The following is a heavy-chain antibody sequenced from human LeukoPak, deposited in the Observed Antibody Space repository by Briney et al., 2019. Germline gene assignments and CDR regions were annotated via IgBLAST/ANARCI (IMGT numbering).Heavy chain of an antibody. CDR1: GGSISSSSYY. J-gene: IGHJ4*02. CDR2: IYTSGST. CDR3: ARAVAATPDFDY. V-gene: IGHV4-61*02. Sequence: PSETLSLTCTVSGGSISSSSYYWGWIRQPAGKGLEWIGRIYTSGSTNYNPSLKSRVTISVDTSKNQFSLKLSSVTAADTAVYYCARAVAATPDFDYWGQGTLVTVSS. D-gene: IGHD6-19*01.